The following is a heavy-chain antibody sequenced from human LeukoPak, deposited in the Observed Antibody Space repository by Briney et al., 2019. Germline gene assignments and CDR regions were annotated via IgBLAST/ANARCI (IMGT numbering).Heavy chain of an antibody. D-gene: IGHD6-6*01. CDR2: INPNSGGT. V-gene: IGHV1-2*02. CDR3: ARDSKLYSGSSWDYYNYMDV. CDR1: GYTFTGYY. J-gene: IGHJ6*03. Sequence: GASVKVSCKASGYTFTGYYMHWVRQAPGQGLEWMGWINPNSGGTNYAQKFQGRVTMTTDTSTSTAYMELRSLRSDDTAVYYCARDSKLYSGSSWDYYNYMDVWGEGTTVTVSS.